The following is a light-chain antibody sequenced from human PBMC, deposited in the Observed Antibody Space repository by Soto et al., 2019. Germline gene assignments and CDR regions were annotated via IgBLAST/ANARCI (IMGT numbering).Light chain of an antibody. V-gene: IGLV1-47*02. CDR3: AAWDDSLSGHWV. Sequence: QPVLTQPPSASGTPGQRVTISCSGSSSNIGSNFVYWYQQLPGTAPKLLIYSSNRRPSGVPDRFSGSKSGTSASLAISGLRSEDEADYYCAAWDDSLSGHWVFGGGTKLTVL. CDR2: SSN. CDR1: SSNIGSNF. J-gene: IGLJ3*02.